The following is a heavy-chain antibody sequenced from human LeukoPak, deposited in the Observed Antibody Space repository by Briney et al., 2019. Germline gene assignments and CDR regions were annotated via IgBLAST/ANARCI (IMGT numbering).Heavy chain of an antibody. CDR2: IYYSGST. CDR1: GGSISSSSYC. V-gene: IGHV4-39*01. CDR3: ARQRSGSYYNYWFDP. Sequence: SETLSLTCTVSGGSISSSSYCWGWIRQPPGKGLEWIGSIYYSGSTYYNPSLKSRVTISVDTSKNQFSLKLSSVTAADTAVYYCARQRSGSYYNYWFDPWGQGTLVTVSS. J-gene: IGHJ5*02. D-gene: IGHD1-26*01.